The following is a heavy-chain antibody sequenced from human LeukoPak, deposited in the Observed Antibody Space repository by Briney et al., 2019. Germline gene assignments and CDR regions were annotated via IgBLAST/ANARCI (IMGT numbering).Heavy chain of an antibody. Sequence: PSETLSLTCGVSGYSISSGYFWVWIRQPPGKGLEWIGSVYHTGATYYNPSLRSPVTISVDTSKNQFSLVLNSVTAADTAVYYCARDLGLTISANWFDPWGQGTLVTVSS. V-gene: IGHV4-38-2*02. CDR2: VYHTGAT. D-gene: IGHD3-3*01. J-gene: IGHJ5*02. CDR3: ARDLGLTISANWFDP. CDR1: GYSISSGYF.